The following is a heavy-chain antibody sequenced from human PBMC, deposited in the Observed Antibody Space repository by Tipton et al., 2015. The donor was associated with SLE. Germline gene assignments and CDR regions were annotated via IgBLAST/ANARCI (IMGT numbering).Heavy chain of an antibody. CDR2: IYYSGST. D-gene: IGHD5-12*01. CDR1: GGSISSSSYY. CDR3: ARDSGVYSGYADDL. V-gene: IGHV4-39*07. J-gene: IGHJ2*01. Sequence: TLSLTCTVSGGSISSSSYYWGWIRQPPGKGLEWIGSIYYSGSTYYNPSLKSRVTISVDTSKNQVSLKLSSVTAADTAVYYCARDSGVYSGYADDLWGRGTLVTVSS.